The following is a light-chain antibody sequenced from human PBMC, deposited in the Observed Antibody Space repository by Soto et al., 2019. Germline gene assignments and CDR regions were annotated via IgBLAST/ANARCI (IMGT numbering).Light chain of an antibody. J-gene: IGLJ2*01. CDR1: SSDIGSYTR. Sequence: QSALTQPPSVSGSPGLSVTISCTGSSSDIGSYTRVSWYQQPPASAPKLLIYEVTRRASGAPDRFSGSASGNTASLTISGVQAEDEADYYCSSYTGFDTVIFGGGTKLT. V-gene: IGLV2-18*02. CDR3: SSYTGFDTVI. CDR2: EVT.